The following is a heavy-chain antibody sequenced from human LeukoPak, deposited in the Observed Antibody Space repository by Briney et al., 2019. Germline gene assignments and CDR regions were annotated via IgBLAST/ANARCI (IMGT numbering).Heavy chain of an antibody. Sequence: GGSLRLSCAASGFGFSNYWMSWVRQAPGKGLEWVANMNEDGSEKNYVDSVKGRFTISRDNARDSLYLQMNSLRAEDTAIYYCARDRGYSNFDYWGQGTLLIVSS. D-gene: IGHD4-11*01. J-gene: IGHJ4*02. CDR3: ARDRGYSNFDY. CDR2: MNEDGSEK. CDR1: GFGFSNYW. V-gene: IGHV3-7*01.